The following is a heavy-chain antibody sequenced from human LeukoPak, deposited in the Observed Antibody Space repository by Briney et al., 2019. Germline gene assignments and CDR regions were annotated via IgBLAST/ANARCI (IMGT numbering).Heavy chain of an antibody. CDR2: VRDNGEN. V-gene: IGHV4-59*08. D-gene: IGHD5-18*01. Sequence: PSETLSLTCTVAGGSINASCWSCIRQPPGKGLEWIAYVRDNGENNYNPSLKSRVAISVDTANNQISLRLNFVTAADTAIYYCARHSANTAAFDIWGLGTMVTVSS. CDR3: ARHSANTAAFDI. J-gene: IGHJ3*02. CDR1: GGSINASC.